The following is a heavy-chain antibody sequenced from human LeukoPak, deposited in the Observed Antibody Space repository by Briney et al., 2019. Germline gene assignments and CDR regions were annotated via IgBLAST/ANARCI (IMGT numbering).Heavy chain of an antibody. V-gene: IGHV4-59*01. D-gene: IGHD6-13*01. CDR3: ARATRIAAAGLWFDP. Sequence: SETLSLTCTVSGGSISSYYWSWIRQPPGKGLKWTGYTYYSGSTNYNPSLKSRVTISVDTSKNQFSLKLSSVTAADTAVYYCARATRIAAAGLWFDPWGQGTLVTVSS. J-gene: IGHJ5*02. CDR1: GGSISSYY. CDR2: TYYSGST.